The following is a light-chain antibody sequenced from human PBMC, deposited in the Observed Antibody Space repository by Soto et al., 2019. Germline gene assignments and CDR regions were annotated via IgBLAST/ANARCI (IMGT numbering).Light chain of an antibody. J-gene: IGLJ1*01. CDR3: SSYTSSSTRV. CDR1: SSDVGGYIL. V-gene: IGLV2-14*02. Sequence: QSVLTQPASVSGSPGQSITISCTGTSSDVGGYILVSWYQQHPGKAPKLMIYEVSNRPSGVSNRFSGSKSGNTASLTISGLQAEDEADYYCSSYTSSSTRVFGTGTKVTVL. CDR2: EVS.